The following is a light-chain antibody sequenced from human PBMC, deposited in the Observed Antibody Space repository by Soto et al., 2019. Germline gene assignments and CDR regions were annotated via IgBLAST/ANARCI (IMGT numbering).Light chain of an antibody. CDR1: RSLLNSSNNKNY. V-gene: IGKV4-1*01. CDR2: WAS. J-gene: IGKJ1*01. Sequence: DIVMTQSPDSLAVCLGERVTINCKTRRSLLNSSNNKNYVAWYQQKPGQPPKLLIYWASTRESGVPDRFSGSGSGTDFTLTISSLQAEDVAVYYCQQYYSTPQTFGQGTKVEIK. CDR3: QQYYSTPQT.